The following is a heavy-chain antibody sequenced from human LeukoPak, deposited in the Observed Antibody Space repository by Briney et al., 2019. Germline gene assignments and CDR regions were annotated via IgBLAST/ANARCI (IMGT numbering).Heavy chain of an antibody. CDR3: ARGLFSYYDFWSGYYRLGDY. V-gene: IGHV1-8*01. CDR1: GYTFTSYD. J-gene: IGHJ4*02. Sequence: ASAKVSCKASGYTFTSYDINWVRQATGQGLEWMGWMNPNSGNTGYAQKFQGRVTMTRNTSISTAYMELSSLRSEDTAVYYCARGLFSYYDFWSGYYRLGDYWGQGTLVTVSS. CDR2: MNPNSGNT. D-gene: IGHD3-3*01.